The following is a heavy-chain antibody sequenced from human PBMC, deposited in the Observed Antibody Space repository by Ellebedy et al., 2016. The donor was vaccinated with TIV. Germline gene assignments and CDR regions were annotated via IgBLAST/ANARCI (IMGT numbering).Heavy chain of an antibody. Sequence: ASMKVSCKTSGYPFTAYYLHWVRQAPGQGLEWVGIIDSSVGGTNYPQRFQGRVTMTRDKSTSTVYMFLNSLRSEDTAVYYCARGHYGGNRAFDIWGQGTMVTVSS. CDR3: ARGHYGGNRAFDI. D-gene: IGHD4-23*01. CDR1: GYPFTAYY. V-gene: IGHV1-46*01. J-gene: IGHJ3*02. CDR2: IDSSVGGT.